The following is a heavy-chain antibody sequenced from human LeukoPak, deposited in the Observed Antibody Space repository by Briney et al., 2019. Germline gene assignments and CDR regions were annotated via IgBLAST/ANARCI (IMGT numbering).Heavy chain of an antibody. CDR2: IWYDGSNK. J-gene: IGHJ4*02. V-gene: IGHV3-33*01. D-gene: IGHD3-22*01. Sequence: GGSLRLSCAASGFTFSSYGMHWVRQAPGKGLEWVAVIWYDGSNKYYADSVKGRFTISRDNSKNTLYLQMNSLRAEDTAVYYCARGHYYDSSGYLNWGQGTLVTVSS. CDR1: GFTFSSYG. CDR3: ARGHYYDSSGYLN.